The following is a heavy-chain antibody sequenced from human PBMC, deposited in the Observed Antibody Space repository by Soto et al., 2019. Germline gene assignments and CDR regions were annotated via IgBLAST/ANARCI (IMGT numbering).Heavy chain of an antibody. CDR1: GFSFNSYT. V-gene: IGHV3-23*01. D-gene: IGHD3-9*01. J-gene: IGHJ4*02. CDR2: ISTSGSNT. CDR3: AKDRHPDGIWTFDY. Sequence: PGWSLRLSGAASGFSFNSYTMNCVRQAPGKGLEWVSGISTSGSNTYYADCVKGRFTIFRDNSQNILFLQMNSLRVEDTAIYYCAKDRHPDGIWTFDYWGQGTLVSVSS.